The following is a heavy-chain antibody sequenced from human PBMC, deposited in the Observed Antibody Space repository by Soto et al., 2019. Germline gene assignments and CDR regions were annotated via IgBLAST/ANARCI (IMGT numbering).Heavy chain of an antibody. Sequence: QVQLQQSGPGLVKPSETLSLTCTVSSGPDWSHNWGWIRQPPGRGLEWIGYVYNTGGTSYNPSLRERGNISAGMSKNHLSPAPASVTPREPAVYYLVGPGIGKPTWLLDVWGQGTTVTVSS. CDR3: VGPGIGKPTWLLDV. CDR1: SGPDWSHN. V-gene: IGHV4-4*08. D-gene: IGHD2-21*01. CDR2: VYNTGGT. J-gene: IGHJ6*02.